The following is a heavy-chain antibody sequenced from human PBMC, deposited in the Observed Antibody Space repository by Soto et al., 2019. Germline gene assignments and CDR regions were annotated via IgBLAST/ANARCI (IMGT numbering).Heavy chain of an antibody. J-gene: IGHJ6*03. V-gene: IGHV3-48*01. CDR2: ISSSSSTI. D-gene: IGHD3-9*01. CDR1: GFTFSSYS. Sequence: EVQLVESGGGLVQPGGSLRLSCAAPGFTFSSYSMNWVRQAPGKGLGWVSYISSSSSTIYYADSVKGRFTISRDNAKNSLYLQMNSLRAEDTAVYYCARDRSYYDILTGYYPYYYYYYMDVCGKWTTVTVSS. CDR3: ARDRSYYDILTGYYPYYYYYYMDV.